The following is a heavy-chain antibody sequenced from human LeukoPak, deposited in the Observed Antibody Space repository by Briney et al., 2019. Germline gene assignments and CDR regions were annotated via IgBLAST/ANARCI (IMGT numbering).Heavy chain of an antibody. CDR2: ISESGVGS. D-gene: IGHD1-26*01. CDR1: GFTFRSYA. Sequence: GGSLRLSCVASGFTFRSYAMNWVRQAPGKGLEWVSGISESGVGSNYADSVKGWFTTSRDNSKNTLYLQMNSLRAEDTAVYYCAKVRVGATIDDWGQGTLVTVSS. CDR3: AKVRVGATIDD. J-gene: IGHJ4*02. V-gene: IGHV3-23*01.